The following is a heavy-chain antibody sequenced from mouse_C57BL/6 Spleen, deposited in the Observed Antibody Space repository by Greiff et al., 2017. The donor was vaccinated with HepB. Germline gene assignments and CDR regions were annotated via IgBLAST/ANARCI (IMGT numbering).Heavy chain of an antibody. CDR3: TGGGAWFAY. V-gene: IGHV6-3*01. Sequence: EVKVEESGGGLVQPGGSIKLSCVASGFTFSNYWMNWVRQSPEKGLEWVAQIRLKSDNYATHYAESVKGRFTISRDDSKSSVYLQMKHLRAEETGIYYCTGGGAWFAYWGQGTLVTFSA. J-gene: IGHJ3*01. CDR2: IRLKSDNYAT. CDR1: GFTFSNYW.